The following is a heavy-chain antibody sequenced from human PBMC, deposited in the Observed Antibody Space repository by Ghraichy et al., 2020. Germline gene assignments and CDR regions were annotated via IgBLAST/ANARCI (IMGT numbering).Heavy chain of an antibody. Sequence: LSLTCAASGFTVRSNSMTWVRQAPWQGLEWVSIIYSGGSTYYADSVKGRFTISRDNSKNTLFLQMNSLRAEDTAVYYCARDSYWGWYYYGLDVWGQGTTVTVSS. CDR1: GFTVRSNS. D-gene: IGHD3-10*01. CDR3: ARDSYWGWYYYGLDV. CDR2: IYSGGST. V-gene: IGHV3-53*01. J-gene: IGHJ6*02.